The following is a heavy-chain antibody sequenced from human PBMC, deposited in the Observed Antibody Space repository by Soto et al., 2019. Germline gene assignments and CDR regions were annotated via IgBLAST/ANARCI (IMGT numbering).Heavy chain of an antibody. CDR2: ISSSWSH. CDR1: GGSISSYY. J-gene: IGHJ4*02. CDR3: ARRIRLAY. Sequence: QVQLQESGPGLVKPSETLSLTCTVSGGSISSYYWSWIRQPPAQRLEWTGHISSSWSHSYYSSLKSRVSISTDTSTHRFSLNLGSVTAADSAVYYCARRIRLAYWGQGTLVTVSS. D-gene: IGHD2-15*01. V-gene: IGHV4-59*01.